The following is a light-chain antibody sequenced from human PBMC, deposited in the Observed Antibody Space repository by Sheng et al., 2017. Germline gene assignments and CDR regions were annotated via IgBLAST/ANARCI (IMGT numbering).Light chain of an antibody. J-gene: IGLJ1*01. CDR1: SSNIGSHT. Sequence: QPVLTQPPSASGTPGQRVTISCSGSSSNIGSHTVNWYQQFPGAAPKLLIYGNNQRPSGVPDRFSGSKSGTSASLAITGLQAEDEADYYCQSYDSGLSASVFGTGTRVTVL. CDR2: GNN. CDR3: QSYDSGLSASV. V-gene: IGLV1-44*01.